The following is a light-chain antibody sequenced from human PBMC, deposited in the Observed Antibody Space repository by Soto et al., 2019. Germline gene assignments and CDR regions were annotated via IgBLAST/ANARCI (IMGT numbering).Light chain of an antibody. CDR3: SSYTSSSFVV. V-gene: IGLV2-14*01. CDR2: DVS. Sequence: QSALTQPASVSGSPGQSITISCTGTSSDFGGYNYVSWYQQHPGKAPKLMIYDVSNRPSGVSNRFSGSKSGNTASLTISGLQAEDEADYYCSSYTSSSFVVFGGGTKVTVL. J-gene: IGLJ2*01. CDR1: SSDFGGYNY.